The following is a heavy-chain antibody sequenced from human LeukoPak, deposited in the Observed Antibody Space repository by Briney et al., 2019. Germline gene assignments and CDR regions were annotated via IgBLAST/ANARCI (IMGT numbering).Heavy chain of an antibody. D-gene: IGHD7-27*01. CDR3: ASRKLGNDY. CDR1: GGSVSDYY. V-gene: IGHV4-59*02. Sequence: PSETLSLTGTIFGGSVSDYYWSWIRQSPGKGLEWIGYIYYTGSTSYNPSLKSRVTISADTSKNEFSLKLNSVTAADTAVYYCASRKLGNDYWGQGTLVTVSS. J-gene: IGHJ4*02. CDR2: IYYTGST.